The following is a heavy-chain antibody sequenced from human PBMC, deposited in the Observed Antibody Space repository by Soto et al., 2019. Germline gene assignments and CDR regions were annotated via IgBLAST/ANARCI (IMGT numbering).Heavy chain of an antibody. J-gene: IGHJ6*02. CDR2: ISYDGSNK. Sequence: GGSLRLSCAASGFTFSSYAMHWVRQAPGKGLEWVAVISYDGSNKYYADSVKGRFTISRDNSKNTLYLQMNSLRAEDTAVYYCARDISIHYYYYGMDVWGQGTTVTVSS. D-gene: IGHD2-2*02. CDR3: ARDISIHYYYYGMDV. CDR1: GFTFSSYA. V-gene: IGHV3-30-3*01.